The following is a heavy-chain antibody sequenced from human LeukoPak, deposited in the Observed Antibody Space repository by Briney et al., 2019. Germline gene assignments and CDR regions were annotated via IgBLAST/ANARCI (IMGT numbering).Heavy chain of an antibody. CDR3: ARGFQVDDFWSGYNLLDY. D-gene: IGHD3-3*01. Sequence: ASVKVSCKASGYTFTSYAMHWVRQAPGQRLEWMGWINAGNGNTKCSQEFQGRVTINRDTSASTAYMELSSLRSEDMAVYYCARGFQVDDFWSGYNLLDYWGQGTLVTVSS. V-gene: IGHV1-3*03. CDR2: INAGNGNT. CDR1: GYTFTSYA. J-gene: IGHJ4*02.